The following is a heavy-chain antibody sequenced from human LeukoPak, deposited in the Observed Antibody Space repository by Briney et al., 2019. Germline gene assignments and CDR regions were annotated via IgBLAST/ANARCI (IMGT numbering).Heavy chain of an antibody. Sequence: ASVKVSCKASGYTFTDFYMNWVRQAPGQGLEWMGIINPSGASTSYAQKFQGRVTMTRDTSTSTVYMELSSLRSDDTAVYYCARVGARQLWVPQKSPFDYWGQGTLVTVSS. CDR1: GYTFTDFY. J-gene: IGHJ4*02. V-gene: IGHV1-46*01. D-gene: IGHD5-18*01. CDR2: INPSGAST. CDR3: ARVGARQLWVPQKSPFDY.